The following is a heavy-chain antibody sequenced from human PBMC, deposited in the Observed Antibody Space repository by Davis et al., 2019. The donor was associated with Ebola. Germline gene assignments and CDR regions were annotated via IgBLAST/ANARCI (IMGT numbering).Heavy chain of an antibody. V-gene: IGHV1-46*01. D-gene: IGHD3-10*01. CDR3: AGLTYYYGSGSGLDV. J-gene: IGHJ6*02. CDR2: INPSGGST. CDR1: GYTFTSYY. Sequence: ASVKVSCKASGYTFTSYYMHWVRQAPGQGLEWMGIINPSGGSTSYAQKFQGRVTMTRDTSTSTVYMELSSLRSEDTAVYYCAGLTYYYGSGSGLDVWGQGTTVTVSS.